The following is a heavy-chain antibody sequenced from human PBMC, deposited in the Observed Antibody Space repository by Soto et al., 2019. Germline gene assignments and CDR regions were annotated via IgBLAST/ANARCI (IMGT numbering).Heavy chain of an antibody. CDR3: AKLPRPTVVTPVFDY. CDR1: GFTFSSYA. V-gene: IGHV3-23*01. CDR2: ISGSGGST. Sequence: PGGSLRLSCAASGFTFSSYAMSWVRQAPGKGLEWVSAISGSGGSTYYADSVKGRFTISRDNSKNTLYLQMNSLRAEDTAVYYYAKLPRPTVVTPVFDYWGQGTLVTVSS. D-gene: IGHD2-21*02. J-gene: IGHJ4*02.